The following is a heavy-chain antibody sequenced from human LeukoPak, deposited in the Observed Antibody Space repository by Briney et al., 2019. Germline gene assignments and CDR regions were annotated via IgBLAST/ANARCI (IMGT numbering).Heavy chain of an antibody. J-gene: IGHJ5*02. Sequence: SVTVSCKASGGTFSSYAISWVRQAPGQGLEWMGGIIPIFGTANYAQKFQGRVTITADESTSTAYMELSSLRSEDTAVYYCATTLLWFGELSSGSSFGGWFDPWGQGTLVTVSS. CDR3: ATTLLWFGELSSGSSFGGWFDP. V-gene: IGHV1-69*13. CDR2: IIPIFGTA. CDR1: GGTFSSYA. D-gene: IGHD3-10*01.